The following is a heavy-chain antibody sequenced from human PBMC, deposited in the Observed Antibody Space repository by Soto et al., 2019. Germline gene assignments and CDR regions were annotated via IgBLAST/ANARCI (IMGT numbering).Heavy chain of an antibody. CDR3: ARMAGPWYFDL. Sequence: SLTCAVHGGXFSGFYWTWIRQPPGKGLEWIGEINHSGSSNYNPPLKSRVTMSLDTSRNQFSLSLNSVTAADTAVYYCARMAGPWYFDLWGRGTLVTVSS. CDR1: GGXFSGFY. CDR2: INHSGSS. J-gene: IGHJ2*01. V-gene: IGHV4-34*01.